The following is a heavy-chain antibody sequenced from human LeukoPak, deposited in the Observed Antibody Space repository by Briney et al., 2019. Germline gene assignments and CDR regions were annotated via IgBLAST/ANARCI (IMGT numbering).Heavy chain of an antibody. CDR1: GGSISSYY. D-gene: IGHD3-9*01. CDR3: ARGQPYYDILTGYYPTSQYFQH. V-gene: IGHV4-34*01. Sequence: SETLSLTCTVSGGSISSYYWSWIRQPPGKGLEWIGEINHSGSTNYNPSLKSRVTISVDTSKNQFSLKLSSVTAADTAVYYCARGQPYYDILTGYYPTSQYFQHWGQGTLVTVSS. CDR2: INHSGST. J-gene: IGHJ1*01.